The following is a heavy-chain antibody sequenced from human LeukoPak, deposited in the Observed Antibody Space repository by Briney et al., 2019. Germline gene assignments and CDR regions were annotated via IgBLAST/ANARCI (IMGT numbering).Heavy chain of an antibody. D-gene: IGHD2-2*01. J-gene: IGHJ3*02. V-gene: IGHV3-23*01. CDR1: GFVFSSYS. CDR3: ARGLGSSTSRHTFDI. CDR2: ISGSGGST. Sequence: GGSLRLSCAASGFVFSSYSMNWVRQAPGKGLEWVSAISGSGGSTYFADSVKGRFTISRDNSKNTLYLQMNSLSAEDTAIYYCARGLGSSTSRHTFDIWGQGTMVTVSS.